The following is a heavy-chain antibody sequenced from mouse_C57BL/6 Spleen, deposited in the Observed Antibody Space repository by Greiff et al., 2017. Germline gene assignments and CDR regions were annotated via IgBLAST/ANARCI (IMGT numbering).Heavy chain of an antibody. CDR1: GYAFTNYL. CDR2: INPGSGGT. Sequence: QVQLQQSGAELVRPGPSVKVSCKASGYAFTNYLIEWVKQRPGQGLEWIGVINPGSGGTNYNEKFKGKATLTADKSSSTAYMQLSSLTSEDSAVYFCANWDGDYAMDYWGQGTSVTVSS. V-gene: IGHV1-54*01. D-gene: IGHD4-1*01. J-gene: IGHJ4*01. CDR3: ANWDGDYAMDY.